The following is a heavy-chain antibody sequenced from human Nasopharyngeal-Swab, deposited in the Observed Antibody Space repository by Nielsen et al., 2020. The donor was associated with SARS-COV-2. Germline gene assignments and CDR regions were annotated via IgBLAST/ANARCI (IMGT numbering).Heavy chain of an antibody. V-gene: IGHV3-33*01. J-gene: IGHJ4*02. CDR2: IWYDGSNK. CDR3: ARDGAVGATTGVDY. Sequence: GGSLRLSCAASGLTFSSYGMHWVRQAPGKGLEWVAVIWYDGSNKYYADSVKGRFTISRDNSKNTLYLQMNSLRAEDTAVYYCARDGAVGATTGVDYWGQGTLVTVSS. D-gene: IGHD1-26*01. CDR1: GLTFSSYG.